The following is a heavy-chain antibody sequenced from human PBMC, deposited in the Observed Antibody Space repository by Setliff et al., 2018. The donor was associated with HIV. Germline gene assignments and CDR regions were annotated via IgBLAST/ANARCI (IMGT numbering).Heavy chain of an antibody. D-gene: IGHD3-22*01. CDR3: ATNSDTSGYPPPPFDY. CDR2: ISYSGST. CDR1: GGSIWNYY. J-gene: IGHJ4*02. V-gene: IGHV4-39*01. Sequence: TSETLSLTCTVSGGSIWNYYWGWIRQPPGKGLEWIGSISYSGSTYYNPSLKSRVTISVDTSKNQFSLKLSSVTAADTAVYYCATNSDTSGYPPPPFDYWGQGTLVTVSS.